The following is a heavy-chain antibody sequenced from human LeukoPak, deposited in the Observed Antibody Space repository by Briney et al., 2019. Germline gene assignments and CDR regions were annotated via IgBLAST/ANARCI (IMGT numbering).Heavy chain of an antibody. CDR3: ARDRGTREDGSVPGSFDY. Sequence: GGSLRLSCAASGFTFSSYSMNWVRQAPGKGLEWISSISSSSSYIYYADSVKGRFTISRDNAKNSLYLEMNSLRAEDTAVYYCARDRGTREDGSVPGSFDYWGQGALVTVSS. V-gene: IGHV3-21*01. CDR2: ISSSSSYI. J-gene: IGHJ4*02. CDR1: GFTFSSYS. D-gene: IGHD3-10*01.